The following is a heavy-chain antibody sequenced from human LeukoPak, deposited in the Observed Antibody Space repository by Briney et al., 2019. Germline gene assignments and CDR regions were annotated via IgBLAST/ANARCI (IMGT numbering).Heavy chain of an antibody. CDR2: INHSGST. D-gene: IGHD3-9*01. J-gene: IGHJ4*02. CDR1: GGSFSGYY. Sequence: SETPSLTCAVYGGSFSGYYWSWIRQPPGKGLEWIGEINHSGSTNYNPSLKSRVTISVDTSKNQFSLKLSSVTAADTAVYYCARGLVGGYDILTGYHYFDYWGQGTLVTVSS. CDR3: ARGLVGGYDILTGYHYFDY. V-gene: IGHV4-34*01.